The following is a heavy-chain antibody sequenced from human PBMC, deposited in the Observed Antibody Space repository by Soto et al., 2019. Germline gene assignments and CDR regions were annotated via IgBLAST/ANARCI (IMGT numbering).Heavy chain of an antibody. CDR2: IYYSGST. CDR1: GGSISSGGYY. D-gene: IGHD3-10*01. J-gene: IGHJ3*02. CDR3: ARVRRGLWFGEPNAFDS. V-gene: IGHV4-31*03. Sequence: PSETLSLTCTVSGGSISSGGYYWSWIRQHPGKGLEWIGYIYYSGSTYYNPSLKSRVTISVDTSKNQFSLKLSSVTAADTAVYYCARVRRGLWFGEPNAFDSWGQGTKVTVSS.